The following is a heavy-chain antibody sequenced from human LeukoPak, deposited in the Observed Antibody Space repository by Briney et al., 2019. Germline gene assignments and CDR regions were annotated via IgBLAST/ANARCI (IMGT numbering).Heavy chain of an antibody. V-gene: IGHV3-23*01. CDR1: GFTLSNYA. Sequence: GGSLRLSCAASGFTLSNYAMAWVRQAPGKGLEWVSILSGSGGATYYADSVKGRFTISRDNSENTLFLQMNNLGAEDTALYYCAKKRVITTPDAIDWYFDLWGRGTLVTVSS. J-gene: IGHJ2*01. D-gene: IGHD1-1*01. CDR2: LSGSGGAT. CDR3: AKKRVITTPDAIDWYFDL.